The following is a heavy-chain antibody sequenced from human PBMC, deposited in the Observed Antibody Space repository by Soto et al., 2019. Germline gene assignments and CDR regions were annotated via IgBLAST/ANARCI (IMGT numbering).Heavy chain of an antibody. CDR1: GGSISRGGYY. V-gene: IGHV4-61*08. D-gene: IGHD1-26*01. CDR3: ARGSGSYYDASFDY. J-gene: IGHJ4*02. Sequence: SETLSLTCTVSGGSISRGGYYWSWIRQPPGKGLEWIGYIYYSGSTNYNPSLKSRVTISVDTSKNQFSLKLSSVTAADTAVYYCARGSGSYYDASFDYWGQGTLVTVSS. CDR2: IYYSGST.